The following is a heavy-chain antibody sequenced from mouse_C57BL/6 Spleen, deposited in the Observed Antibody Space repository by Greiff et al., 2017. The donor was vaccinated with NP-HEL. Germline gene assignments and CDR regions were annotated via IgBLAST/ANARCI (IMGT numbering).Heavy chain of an antibody. D-gene: IGHD2-2*01. CDR3: ARYYGYDGDYAMDY. V-gene: IGHV1-22*01. Sequence: VHVKQSGPELVKPGASVKMSCKASGYTFTDYNMHWVKQSHGKSLEWIGYINPNNGGTSYNQKFKGKATLTVNKSSSTAYMELRSLTSEDSAVYYCARYYGYDGDYAMDYWGQGTSVTVSS. CDR1: GYTFTDYN. J-gene: IGHJ4*01. CDR2: INPNNGGT.